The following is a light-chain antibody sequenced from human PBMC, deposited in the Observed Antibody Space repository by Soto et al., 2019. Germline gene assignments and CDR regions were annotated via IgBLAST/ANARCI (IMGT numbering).Light chain of an antibody. J-gene: IGLJ2*01. CDR3: ATWYASLRGVV. CDR2: RNN. V-gene: IGLV1-47*01. CDR1: SSNIGNNY. Sequence: QSVLTQPPSASGTPGQRVTISCSGSSSNIGNNYVYWYQQRPGPAPKVLIYRNNQRPSGVPDRFSGSKSGTSASLAISGLRSEDETDYYCATWYASLRGVVFGGGTKVTDL.